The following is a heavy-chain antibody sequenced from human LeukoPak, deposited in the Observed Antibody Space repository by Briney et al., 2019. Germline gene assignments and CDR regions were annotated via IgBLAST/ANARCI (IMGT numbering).Heavy chain of an antibody. D-gene: IGHD4-11*01. V-gene: IGHV4-4*07. CDR1: GGSISSYY. Sequence: SETLSLTCTVSGGSISSYYWSWIRQPAGKGLEWIGRIYTSGSTNYNPSLKSRVTMSVDTSKNQFSLKLSPVTAADTAVYYCARTTVTTLYFDLWGRGTLVTVSS. J-gene: IGHJ2*01. CDR3: ARTTVTTLYFDL. CDR2: IYTSGST.